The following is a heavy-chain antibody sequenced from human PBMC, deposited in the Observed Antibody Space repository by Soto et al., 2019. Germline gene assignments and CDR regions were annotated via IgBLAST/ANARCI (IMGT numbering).Heavy chain of an antibody. CDR1: GFTFSSYR. V-gene: IGHV3-21*01. CDR3: ARDPSAQWEPDQYFQH. J-gene: IGHJ1*01. CDR2: ISTESSSI. D-gene: IGHD1-26*01. Sequence: EVQLVESGGGLVKPGGSLRLSCAASGFTFSSYRMNWVRQAPGKGLEWVSSISTESSSIDYADSVQGRFTTSRDNAKNSLYLQMNSLRAEDTAVYYCARDPSAQWEPDQYFQHCGQGTLVTVSS.